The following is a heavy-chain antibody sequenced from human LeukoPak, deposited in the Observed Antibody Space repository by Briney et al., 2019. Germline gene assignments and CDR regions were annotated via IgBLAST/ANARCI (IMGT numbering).Heavy chain of an antibody. V-gene: IGHV3-66*01. Sequence: GGSLRLSCAASGFTFSSYGMSWVRQASGKGLEWVSLIYSGRSTYYADSVKGRFTISRDNAKNSLYLQMNSLRAEDTAVYYCARVWYSGSYPVDYWGQGTLVTVSS. D-gene: IGHD1-26*01. CDR1: GFTFSSYG. CDR3: ARVWYSGSYPVDY. CDR2: IYSGRST. J-gene: IGHJ4*02.